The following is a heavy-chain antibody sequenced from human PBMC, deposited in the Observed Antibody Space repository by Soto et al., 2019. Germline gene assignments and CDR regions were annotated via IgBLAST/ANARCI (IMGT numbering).Heavy chain of an antibody. CDR2: IISNDEK. CDR1: GFSLSNGGMG. J-gene: IGHJ4*02. Sequence: QVTLKESGPVLVRPTETLTLTCTVSGFSLSNGGMGVSWIRQPPGKALEWLAHIISNDEKSYSTSLKSRLTIFKDASKSQVVLTMTNMDPVDTATYYCARHGYCSGGRCLNFDFWGQGTLVTVSS. D-gene: IGHD2-15*01. V-gene: IGHV2-26*01. CDR3: ARHGYCSGGRCLNFDF.